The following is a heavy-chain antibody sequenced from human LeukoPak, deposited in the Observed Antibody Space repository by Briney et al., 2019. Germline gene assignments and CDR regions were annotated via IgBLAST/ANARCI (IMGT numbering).Heavy chain of an antibody. J-gene: IGHJ4*02. V-gene: IGHV3-30-3*01. CDR1: GFTFSSYA. CDR3: AKVFQDYYDSSGYYPPYFDY. CDR2: ISYDGSNK. D-gene: IGHD3-22*01. Sequence: GGSLRLSCAASGFTFSSYAMHWVRQAPGKGLEWVAVISYDGSNKYYADSVKGRFTISRDNSKNTLYLQMNSLRAEDTAVYYCAKVFQDYYDSSGYYPPYFDYWGQGTLVTVSS.